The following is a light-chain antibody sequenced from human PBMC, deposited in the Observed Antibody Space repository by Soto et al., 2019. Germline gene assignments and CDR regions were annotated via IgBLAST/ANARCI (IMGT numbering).Light chain of an antibody. Sequence: EIVLTQSPATLSLSPGERATLSCRASQRVSSYLAWYQQKPGQAPRLLIYDASNRNNGIPARFSGSGSGTDFTLTISSLEPDDFAVYYCQQRSNWPPGFTFGPGTKVDIK. J-gene: IGKJ3*01. CDR1: QRVSSY. CDR3: QQRSNWPPGFT. CDR2: DAS. V-gene: IGKV3-11*01.